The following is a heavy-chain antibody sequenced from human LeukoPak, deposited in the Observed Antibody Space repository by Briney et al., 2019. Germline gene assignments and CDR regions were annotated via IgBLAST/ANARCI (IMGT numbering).Heavy chain of an antibody. CDR3: ATVGTMVRGDSGY. V-gene: IGHV1-2*02. D-gene: IGHD3-10*01. J-gene: IGHJ4*02. CDR1: GYTFTNYY. Sequence: ASVKVSCKASGYTFTNYYMYWVRQAPGQGLEWMGWINPKSGGTNYAQKFQGRVTMTEDTSTDTAYMELSSLRSEDTAVYYCATVGTMVRGDSGYWGQGTLVTVSS. CDR2: INPKSGGT.